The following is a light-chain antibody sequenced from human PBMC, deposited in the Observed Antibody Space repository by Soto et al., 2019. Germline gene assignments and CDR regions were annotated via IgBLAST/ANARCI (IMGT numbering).Light chain of an antibody. CDR2: GAS. CDR1: QGVSSN. V-gene: IGKV3-15*01. Sequence: EVVMTQSPATLSVSPGDTATLSCRASQGVSSNSAWYQQKSGQAPRLLIYGASTRATGVPARFSGSGSGTEFTLTISRLQSEDFAVYYCQQYYNWRPRFGQGTKVDIK. J-gene: IGKJ1*01. CDR3: QQYYNWRPR.